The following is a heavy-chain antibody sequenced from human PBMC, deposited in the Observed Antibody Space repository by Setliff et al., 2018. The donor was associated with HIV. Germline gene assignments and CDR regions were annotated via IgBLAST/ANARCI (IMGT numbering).Heavy chain of an antibody. J-gene: IGHJ3*02. CDR2: IYTSGST. CDR3: ARDRYYDSSGYIPFDI. D-gene: IGHD3-22*01. Sequence: TSETLSLTCTVSGGSISSYYWSWIRQPAGKGLEWIGRIYTSGSTNYNPSLKSRVTMSVDTSKNQFSLKLSSVTAADTAVYYCARDRYYDSSGYIPFDIWGQGTMVTVS. V-gene: IGHV4-4*07. CDR1: GGSISSYY.